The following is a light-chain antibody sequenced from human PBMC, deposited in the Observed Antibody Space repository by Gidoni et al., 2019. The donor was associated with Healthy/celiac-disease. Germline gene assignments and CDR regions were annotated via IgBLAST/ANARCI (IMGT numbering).Light chain of an antibody. CDR3: QQSYSTPLT. J-gene: IGKJ4*01. CDR2: AAS. V-gene: IGKV1-39*01. CDR1: QSISSY. Sequence: DIQMTQSPSSLSASVGDRVTITCRASQSISSYLNWYQPKPGKAPKLLIYAASSVQSGVPSRFSGSGSGTDFPLTISSLQPEDFATYYCQQSYSTPLTFGGGTKVEIK.